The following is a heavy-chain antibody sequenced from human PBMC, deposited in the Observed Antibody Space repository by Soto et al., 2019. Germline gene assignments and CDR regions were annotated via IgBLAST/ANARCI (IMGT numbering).Heavy chain of an antibody. J-gene: IGHJ6*02. V-gene: IGHV3-15*01. CDR2: IKSKTDGGTT. CDR1: GFTFSNAW. Sequence: PGGSLRLSCAASGFTFSNAWMSWVRQAPGKGREWVGRIKSKTDGGTTDYAAPVKGRFTISRDDSKNTLYMQMNSLKTEDTAVYYCTTDRATRYYYAMDVWGQATPVTVS. CDR3: TTDRATRYYYAMDV.